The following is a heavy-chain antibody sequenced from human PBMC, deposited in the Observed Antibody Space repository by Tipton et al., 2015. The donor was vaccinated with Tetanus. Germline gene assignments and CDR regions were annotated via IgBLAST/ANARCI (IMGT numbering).Heavy chain of an antibody. J-gene: IGHJ4*02. CDR3: ASGSALDY. CDR1: GFTFSGSD. Sequence: QLVQSGGGLVQPGGSLKLSCAASGFTFSGSDIHWVRQASGKGLEWVANIKKDESEKDYVDSVKGRFTISRDNAKNSLYLQMNSMTVEDTAVYYCASGSALDYWGQGTLVAVSS. CDR2: IKKDESEK. V-gene: IGHV3-7*02. D-gene: IGHD6-25*01.